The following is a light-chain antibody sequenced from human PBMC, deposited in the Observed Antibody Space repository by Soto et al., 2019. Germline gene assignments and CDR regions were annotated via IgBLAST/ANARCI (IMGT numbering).Light chain of an antibody. Sequence: EIVMTQSPATLSVSPGERATLTCWASQSVSSKLAWYQQKPGQAPRVLIYGASTRATGIPARFSGSGSGTEFTLTITGLQSEDFAVYFRQHYNDWPPTWTFGQGTKV. CDR3: QHYNDWPPTWT. CDR2: GAS. J-gene: IGKJ1*01. CDR1: QSVSSK. V-gene: IGKV3-15*01.